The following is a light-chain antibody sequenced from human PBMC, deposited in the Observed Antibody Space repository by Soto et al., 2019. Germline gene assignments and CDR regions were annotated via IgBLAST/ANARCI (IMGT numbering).Light chain of an antibody. CDR2: GSS. J-gene: IGKJ4*01. Sequence: EIVMTQSPATLSVSPGESVTLSCRASQLFSSNLAWYQRRPGQAPRLLIYGSSTRATGVPPRFSGSASGAEFTLTINSLQSEDFAVYYCQQYGSSPLTFGRGTKVDIK. V-gene: IGKV3-15*01. CDR3: QQYGSSPLT. CDR1: QLFSSN.